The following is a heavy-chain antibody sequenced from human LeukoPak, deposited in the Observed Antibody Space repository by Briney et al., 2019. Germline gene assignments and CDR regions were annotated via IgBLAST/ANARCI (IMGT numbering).Heavy chain of an antibody. Sequence: GGSLRLSCAASGFTFSNAWMSWVRQAPGKGLEWVSGISSSGYNTYHADSVKGRFTISRDNSKNTLYLLMNSLRAEDTAVYYCAKDTGTSRNYIALVAATHFWGQGTLLTVSS. CDR2: ISSSGYNT. J-gene: IGHJ4*02. V-gene: IGHV3-23*01. D-gene: IGHD2-15*01. CDR1: GFTFSNAW. CDR3: AKDTGTSRNYIALVAATHF.